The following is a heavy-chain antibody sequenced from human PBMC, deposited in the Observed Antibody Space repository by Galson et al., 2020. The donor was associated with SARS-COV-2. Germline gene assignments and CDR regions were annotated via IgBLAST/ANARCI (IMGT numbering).Heavy chain of an antibody. V-gene: IGHV4-31*03. CDR3: ARAGYYDYVWGSYRPDYYYYYGMDV. CDR2: IYYSGST. J-gene: IGHJ6*02. Sequence: SETLSLTCSVSGGSISSGGYYWSWIRQHPGKGLEWIGYIYYSGSTYYNPSLKSRVTISVDTSKNQFSLKLSSVTAADTAVYYCARAGYYDYVWGSYRPDYYYYYGMDVWGQGTTVTVSS. D-gene: IGHD3-16*02. CDR1: GGSISSGGYY.